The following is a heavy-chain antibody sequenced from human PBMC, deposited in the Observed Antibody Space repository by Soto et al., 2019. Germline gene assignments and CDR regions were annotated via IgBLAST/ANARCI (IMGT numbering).Heavy chain of an antibody. V-gene: IGHV3-23*01. CDR1: GFSFMSSG. CDR3: VTEFGSGYEAGVPFDH. CDR2: MSGSGGKT. D-gene: IGHD5-12*01. J-gene: IGHJ4*02. Sequence: EVKLLESGGGLVQPGESLRLSCEASGFSFMSSGMSWVRQAPGKGLEWVAVMSGSGGKTHYADSVKGRFSISRDSSKNMVYLQMTSLRAEDTAIYHCVTEFGSGYEAGVPFDHWGQGTLVTVSS.